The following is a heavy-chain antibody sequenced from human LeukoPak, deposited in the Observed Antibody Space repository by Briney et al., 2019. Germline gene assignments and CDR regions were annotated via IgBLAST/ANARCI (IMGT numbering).Heavy chain of an antibody. D-gene: IGHD2-21*02. CDR1: GGSFSAYY. Sequence: SETLSLTCAVYGGSFSAYYWTWIRQPPGKGLEWIGSIYHTGRTFYNPSLTSRVTISVDKSNNHFSLKLNSVTAADTAVYYCARLNLAVTNFDFWGQGTLVTVSS. J-gene: IGHJ4*02. CDR3: ARLNLAVTNFDF. CDR2: IYHTGRT. V-gene: IGHV4-34*01.